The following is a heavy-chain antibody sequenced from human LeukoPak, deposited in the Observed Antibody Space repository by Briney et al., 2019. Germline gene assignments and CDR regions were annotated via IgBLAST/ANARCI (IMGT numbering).Heavy chain of an antibody. D-gene: IGHD1-26*01. J-gene: IGHJ6*03. V-gene: IGHV3-30*02. CDR2: IRYDGSNK. CDR3: AKDKGALELHYYYYMDV. CDR1: GFTFSSYG. Sequence: GGSPRLSCAASGFTFSSYGMHWVRQAPGKGLEWVAFIRYDGSNKYYADSVKGRFTISRDNSKNTLYLQMNSLRAEDTAVYYCAKDKGALELHYYYYMDVWGKGTTVTVSS.